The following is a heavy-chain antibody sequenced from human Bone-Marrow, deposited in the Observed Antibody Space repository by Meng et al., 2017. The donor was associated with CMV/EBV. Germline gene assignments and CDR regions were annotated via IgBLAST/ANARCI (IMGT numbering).Heavy chain of an antibody. CDR2: VSPDGRSN. Sequence: GESLKISCVASGVTFGGYGMHWVRQAPGKGLEWVGYVSPDGRSNFFAGSVTGRFTVFRDNSENTVYLHMNSLRVEDTAIYYCAREAFLDDFDIWGQGTMVTVSS. V-gene: IGHV3-30*04. J-gene: IGHJ3*02. CDR3: AREAFLDDFDI. D-gene: IGHD3-3*02. CDR1: GVTFGGYG.